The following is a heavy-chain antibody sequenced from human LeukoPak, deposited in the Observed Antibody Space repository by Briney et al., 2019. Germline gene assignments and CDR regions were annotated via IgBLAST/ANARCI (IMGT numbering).Heavy chain of an antibody. J-gene: IGHJ4*02. CDR3: ARRDPHYYDSSGYFDY. Sequence: PSETLSLTCTVSGGSISSYYWSWIRQPAGKGLEWIGRIYTSGSTNYNPSLKSRVTMSVDTSKNQFSLKLSSVTAADTAVYYCARRDPHYYDSSGYFDYWGQGTLVTVSS. V-gene: IGHV4-4*07. CDR2: IYTSGST. D-gene: IGHD3-22*01. CDR1: GGSISSYY.